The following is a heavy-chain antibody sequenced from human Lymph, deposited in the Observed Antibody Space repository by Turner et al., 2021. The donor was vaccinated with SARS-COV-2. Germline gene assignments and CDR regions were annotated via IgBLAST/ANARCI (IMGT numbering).Heavy chain of an antibody. CDR3: ARDGGGNFNY. CDR2: ISYDGSNK. V-gene: IGHV3-30-3*01. D-gene: IGHD2-15*01. J-gene: IGHJ4*02. Sequence: QVQLVASGGGVVQPGRSLRLSCAASGFTFSSYAMHWVRQGPGKGLEGVELISYDGSNKYYADSVKGRFTISRDNSKNTLYLQMNSLRAEDTAVYYCARDGGGNFNYWGQGTLVTVSS. CDR1: GFTFSSYA.